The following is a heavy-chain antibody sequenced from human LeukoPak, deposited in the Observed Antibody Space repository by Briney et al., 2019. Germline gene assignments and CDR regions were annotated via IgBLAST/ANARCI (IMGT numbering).Heavy chain of an antibody. Sequence: PGGSLRLSCTASGFTFGDYAMSWVRQAPGKGLEWVGFIRSKAYGGTTEYAASVKGRFTISRDDSKSIAYLQMNSLKTEDTAVYYCTSGFWWLQEGYFDYWGQGTLVTVSS. J-gene: IGHJ4*02. CDR1: GFTFGDYA. CDR2: IRSKAYGGTT. D-gene: IGHD5-12*01. CDR3: TSGFWWLQEGYFDY. V-gene: IGHV3-49*04.